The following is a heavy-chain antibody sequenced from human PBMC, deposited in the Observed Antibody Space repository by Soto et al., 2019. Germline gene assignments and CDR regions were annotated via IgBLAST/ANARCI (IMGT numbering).Heavy chain of an antibody. J-gene: IGHJ3*02. Sequence: QVQLEQSGAEVKKPGSSVKVSCKASGGTLSDHGVAWLRQAPGQGLEWMGGTIPVFNTAKYAQKFPGRVTVTADKFTNRAYMELSSLRSEDTAFYFCARGVYGSGNYYTGPSAFDIWGQGTMVIVSS. V-gene: IGHV1-69*06. D-gene: IGHD3-10*01. CDR2: TIPVFNTA. CDR3: ARGVYGSGNYYTGPSAFDI. CDR1: GGTLSDHG.